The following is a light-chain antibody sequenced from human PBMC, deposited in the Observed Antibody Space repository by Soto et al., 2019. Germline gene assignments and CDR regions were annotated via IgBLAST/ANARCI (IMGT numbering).Light chain of an antibody. V-gene: IGKV1-39*01. CDR3: QQAKSFPWT. J-gene: IGKJ1*01. Sequence: DIQLTQSPSSLSASVGDRVTITCQASQNISSYLNWYQQKPGRAPKLLIYLTSSLQSGVPSRFSGSGSGTDFTLIISSLQPEDFATYYCQQAKSFPWTFGQGTKVDIK. CDR2: LTS. CDR1: QNISSY.